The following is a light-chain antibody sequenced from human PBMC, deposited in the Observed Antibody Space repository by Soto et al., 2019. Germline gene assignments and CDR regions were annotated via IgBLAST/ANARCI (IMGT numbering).Light chain of an antibody. CDR3: QQYNSYPWT. Sequence: DIQMTQSPATLSASVGDRVTITCRASQSISSWLAWYQQKPGKAAKLVIYKASSLESGVPSKFSGSGSGTEFTLTISSLLPDDFATDYCQQYNSYPWTFGQGTKVEIK. V-gene: IGKV1-5*03. J-gene: IGKJ1*01. CDR1: QSISSW. CDR2: KAS.